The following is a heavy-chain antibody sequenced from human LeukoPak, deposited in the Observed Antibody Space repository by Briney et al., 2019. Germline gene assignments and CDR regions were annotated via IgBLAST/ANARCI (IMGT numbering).Heavy chain of an antibody. CDR1: GFTFDDYA. CDR2: ISWNSGSI. Sequence: PGGSLRLSCAAPGFTFDDYAMHWVRQAPGKGLEWVSGISWNSGSIGYADSVKGRFTISRDNAKNSLYLQMNSLRAEDTALYYCAKESRITIFGVVTYYYGMDVWGQGTTVTVSS. D-gene: IGHD3-3*01. CDR3: AKESRITIFGVVTYYYGMDV. V-gene: IGHV3-9*01. J-gene: IGHJ6*02.